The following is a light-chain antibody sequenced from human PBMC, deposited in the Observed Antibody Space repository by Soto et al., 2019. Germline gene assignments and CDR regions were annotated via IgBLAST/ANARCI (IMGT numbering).Light chain of an antibody. J-gene: IGKJ4*01. CDR3: MQGTRWPLT. CDR1: QSLVYSDGNTY. CDR2: KVS. Sequence: DVVMTQSPLSLPVTLGQPASISCRSSQSLVYSDGNTYLTWFQQRPGQSPRRLIYKVSNRDSGVPDRFSGIGSGTDFTLKISRVEAEDVGVYYCMQGTRWPLTFGGGTKVEIK. V-gene: IGKV2-30*01.